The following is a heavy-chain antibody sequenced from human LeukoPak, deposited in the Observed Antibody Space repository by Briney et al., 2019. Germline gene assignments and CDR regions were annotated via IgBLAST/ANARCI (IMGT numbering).Heavy chain of an antibody. V-gene: IGHV3-23*01. J-gene: IGHJ4*02. CDR1: GFTFSSYA. D-gene: IGHD3-10*01. Sequence: GSLRLSCAASGFTFSSYAMSWVRQAPGKGLEWVSTISDTGVSTYYAVSVKGRFTISRDNSKNTFYLQMNSLRPEDTAMYFCARGSLLRGPDYWGQGALVTVSS. CDR2: ISDTGVST. CDR3: ARGSLLRGPDY.